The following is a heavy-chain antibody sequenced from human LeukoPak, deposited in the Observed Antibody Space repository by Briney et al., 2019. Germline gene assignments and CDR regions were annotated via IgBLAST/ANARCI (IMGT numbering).Heavy chain of an antibody. V-gene: IGHV1-2*02. CDR2: INPYSCGP. D-gene: IGHD4-11*01. Sequence: ASVQVSYQASVYTFPHYYIHWLRQAPGHGLEWMGWINPYSCGPKYPQQFQGRVTINSDTSHGPAYMELSRLTADDTAVYYCARDAIVRDYRISDYWGQGTLVTVSS. CDR1: VYTFPHYY. J-gene: IGHJ4*02. CDR3: ARDAIVRDYRISDY.